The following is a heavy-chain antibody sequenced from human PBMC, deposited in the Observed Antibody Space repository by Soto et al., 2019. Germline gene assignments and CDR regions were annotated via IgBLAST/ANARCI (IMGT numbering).Heavy chain of an antibody. CDR1: GYSFTSYW. CDR3: ARRYGPGGAVTQGGYYGMDV. CDR2: IDPSDSYT. V-gene: IGHV5-10-1*01. J-gene: IGHJ6*02. Sequence: PGESLKISCKGSGYSFTSYWISWVRQMPGKGLEWMGRIDPSDSYTNYSPSFQGHVTISADKSISNAYLQWSSLKASDTAMYYCARRYGPGGAVTQGGYYGMDVWGQGTTVTVSS. D-gene: IGHD4-4*01.